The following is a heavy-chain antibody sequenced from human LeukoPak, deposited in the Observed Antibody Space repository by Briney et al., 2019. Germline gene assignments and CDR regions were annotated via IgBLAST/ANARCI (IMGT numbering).Heavy chain of an antibody. CDR2: IYPGDSDT. V-gene: IGHV5-51*01. D-gene: IGHD4-17*01. Sequence: GESLKISCKGSGYSFTSYWIGWVRQLPRKGLEWMGTIYPGDSDTRYSPSFQGQVTISADKSISTAYLQWSSLKASDTAIYYCARRVYGDRPYWYFDLWGRGTLVTVSS. CDR1: GYSFTSYW. J-gene: IGHJ2*01. CDR3: ARRVYGDRPYWYFDL.